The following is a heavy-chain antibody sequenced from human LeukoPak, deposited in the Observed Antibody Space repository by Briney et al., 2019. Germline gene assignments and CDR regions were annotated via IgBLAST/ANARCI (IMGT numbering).Heavy chain of an antibody. CDR1: GGSISSGVYY. CDR3: ARGGIEYSSSSYAFDI. CDR2: IYYSGST. J-gene: IGHJ3*02. D-gene: IGHD6-6*01. Sequence: SETLSLTCTVSGGSISSGVYYWSWIRQPPGKGLEWIGYIYYSGSTYYNPSLESRVTISVDTSKNQFSLKLSSVTAADTAVYYCARGGIEYSSSSYAFDIWGQGTMVTVSS. V-gene: IGHV4-30-4*01.